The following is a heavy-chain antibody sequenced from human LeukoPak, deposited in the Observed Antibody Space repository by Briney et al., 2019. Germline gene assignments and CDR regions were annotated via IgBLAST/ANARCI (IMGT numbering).Heavy chain of an antibody. CDR1: GYTFTGYY. CDR2: INPNSGGT. J-gene: IGHJ4*02. V-gene: IGHV1-2*02. CDR3: ARDRPLITMVRGVTFDY. Sequence: GASVKVSCKASGYTFTGYYMQWVRQAPGQGLEWMGWINPNSGGTNYAQKFQGRVTMTRDTSISTAYMELSRLRSDDTAVYYCARDRPLITMVRGVTFDYWGQGTLVTVSS. D-gene: IGHD3-10*01.